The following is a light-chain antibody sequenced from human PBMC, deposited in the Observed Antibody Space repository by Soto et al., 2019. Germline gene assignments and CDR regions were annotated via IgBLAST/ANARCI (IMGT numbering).Light chain of an antibody. Sequence: DIQMTQSPSTLSASVGDRVTITCRASQSISSWLAWYQQKPGTAPKLLIYKASNLESGVPSRFSGIRSGTEFTLSVSSLQPDDFATYYCQQYNDSFPYTFGQGTKLEIK. J-gene: IGKJ2*01. CDR3: QQYNDSFPYT. CDR2: KAS. V-gene: IGKV1-5*03. CDR1: QSISSW.